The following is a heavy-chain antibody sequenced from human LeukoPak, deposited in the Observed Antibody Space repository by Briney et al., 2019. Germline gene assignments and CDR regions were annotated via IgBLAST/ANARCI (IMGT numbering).Heavy chain of an antibody. V-gene: IGHV4-34*01. J-gene: IGHJ4*02. D-gene: IGHD4-17*01. CDR2: INHSGST. CDR1: GGSFSGYY. CDR3: ARGQGTVTTH. Sequence: SETLSLTCAVYGGSFSGYYRSWIRQPPGKGLEWIGEINHSGSTNYNPSLKSRVTISLDTSKNQFSLKLSSVTAADTAVYYCARGQGTVTTHWGQGTLVTVSS.